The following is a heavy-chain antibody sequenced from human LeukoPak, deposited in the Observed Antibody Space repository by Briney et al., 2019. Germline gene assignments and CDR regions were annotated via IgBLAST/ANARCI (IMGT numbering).Heavy chain of an antibody. D-gene: IGHD1-1*01. Sequence: SETLSLTCTVSGGSISSSSYYWGWIRQPPGKGLEWIGSIYYSGSTYYNPSLKTRVTISVDTSKNQFSLKLSSVTAADTAVYYCARVPGRRGWFDPWGQGTLVTVSS. V-gene: IGHV4-39*07. CDR1: GGSISSSSYY. CDR3: ARVPGRRGWFDP. CDR2: IYYSGST. J-gene: IGHJ5*02.